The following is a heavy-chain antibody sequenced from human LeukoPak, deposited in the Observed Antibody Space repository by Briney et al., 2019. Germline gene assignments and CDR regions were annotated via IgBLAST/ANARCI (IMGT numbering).Heavy chain of an antibody. D-gene: IGHD3-16*02. Sequence: ASVKVSCKASGYTFTSYYMHWVRQAPGQGLEWMGIINPSGGSTSYAQKFQGRVTMTRDTSTSTAYMELSSLTSEDTAVYYCARGLAPPGVINLNWFDSWGQGTLVTVSS. J-gene: IGHJ5*01. CDR2: INPSGGST. CDR1: GYTFTSYY. CDR3: ARGLAPPGVINLNWFDS. V-gene: IGHV1-46*01.